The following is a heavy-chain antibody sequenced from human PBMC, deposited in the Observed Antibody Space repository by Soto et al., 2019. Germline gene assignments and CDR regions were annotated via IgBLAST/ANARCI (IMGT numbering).Heavy chain of an antibody. CDR1: GYTFTGYA. Sequence: VSVKVSCKASGYTFTGYAMHWVRQAPGQRLEWMGWINAGNGNTKYSQKFQGRVTITRDTSASTAYMELNSLRAEDTANYYCVRGSSYGSGTYYNLGFFGPWGQGTQVTVSS. D-gene: IGHD3-10*01. J-gene: IGHJ5*02. CDR2: INAGNGNT. V-gene: IGHV1-3*01. CDR3: VRGSSYGSGTYYNLGFFGP.